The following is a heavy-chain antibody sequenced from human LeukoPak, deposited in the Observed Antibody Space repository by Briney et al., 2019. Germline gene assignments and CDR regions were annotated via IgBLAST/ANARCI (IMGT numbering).Heavy chain of an antibody. CDR1: GFTFSGYA. D-gene: IGHD3-3*01. Sequence: PGRSLRLSCAASGFTFSGYAMHWVRQAPGKGLEWVAVISYDGSNKYYADSVKGRFTISRDNAKNTLYLQMNSLRAEDTAVYYCAREEYYDLWSCYKAQNYCGMDVWGQGTTVTVSS. CDR2: ISYDGSNK. CDR3: AREEYYDLWSCYKAQNYCGMDV. V-gene: IGHV3-30-3*01. J-gene: IGHJ6*01.